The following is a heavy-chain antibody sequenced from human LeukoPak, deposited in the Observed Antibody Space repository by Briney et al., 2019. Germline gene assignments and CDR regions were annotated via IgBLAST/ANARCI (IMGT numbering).Heavy chain of an antibody. J-gene: IGHJ4*02. D-gene: IGHD5-18*01. CDR3: ARQGGLWLGAPFDY. CDR2: MYYSGST. Sequence: SERVSLTCTVSGGSISTSSYYWGWIRQPPGKGLEWIGSMYYSGSTYYNPSLQSRVTISVDTSNNQLSLRLTSVTAADTAVYYCARQGGLWLGAPFDYWGQGTPVTVSS. V-gene: IGHV4-39*01. CDR1: GGSISTSSYY.